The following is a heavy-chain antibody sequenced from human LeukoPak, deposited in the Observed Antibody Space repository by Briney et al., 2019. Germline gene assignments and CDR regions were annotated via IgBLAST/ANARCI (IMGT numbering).Heavy chain of an antibody. CDR2: IIPIFGTA. D-gene: IGHD5-18*01. CDR1: GGTFSSYA. Sequence: GASVKVSCKASGGTFSSYAISWVRQAPGQGLEWMGGIIPIFGTANYAQQFQGRAPITTDESTSTAYMELSSLRSEGTAVYYCARGTAMAGDYWGQGTLVTVSS. CDR3: ARGTAMAGDY. V-gene: IGHV1-69*05. J-gene: IGHJ4*02.